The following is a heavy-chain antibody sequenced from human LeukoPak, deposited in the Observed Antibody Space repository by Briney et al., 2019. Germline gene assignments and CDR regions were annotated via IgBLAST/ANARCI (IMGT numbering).Heavy chain of an antibody. CDR1: GFTFSSHW. D-gene: IGHD3-22*01. J-gene: IGHJ3*02. CDR2: IKQDGSEK. CDR3: ARDTAHYYDSSGYYVGAFDI. Sequence: GGSLRLSCAASGFTFSSHWMSWVRQAPGKGLEWVANIKQDGSEKYYVDSVKGRFTISRDNSKNTLYLQMNSLRAEDTAVYYCARDTAHYYDSSGYYVGAFDIWGQGTMVTVSS. V-gene: IGHV3-7*01.